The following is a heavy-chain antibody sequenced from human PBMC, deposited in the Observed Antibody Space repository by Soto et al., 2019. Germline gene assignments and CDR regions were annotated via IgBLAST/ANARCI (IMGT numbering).Heavy chain of an antibody. CDR1: GFTFSRYG. J-gene: IGHJ4*02. D-gene: IGHD6-19*01. CDR3: AKGLDTSATRCFDS. V-gene: IGHV3-23*01. Sequence: EVQLLESGGGLVQPGGSLTLTCAASGFTFSRYGMNWVRQAPGKGLEWVSVVSTGGDVTYYADSVKGRFTISRDNSKDTLYLHMNSLRVDDTAVYYCAKGLDTSATRCFDSWGQGILVTVSS. CDR2: VSTGGDVT.